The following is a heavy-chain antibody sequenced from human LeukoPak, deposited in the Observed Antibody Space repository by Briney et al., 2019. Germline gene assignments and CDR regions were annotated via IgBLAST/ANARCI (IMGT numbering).Heavy chain of an antibody. CDR1: GYTFTSYG. D-gene: IGHD2-21*02. CDR2: ISAYNGNT. Sequence: ASVKVSCKASGYTFTSYGISWVRLPPGQGLEWMGWISAYNGNTNYAQKVQGRVTMTTDTSTSTAYMELRSLRSDDTAVYYCARALQVTAIQRFDFWGQGSLVTVSS. J-gene: IGHJ4*02. V-gene: IGHV1-18*01. CDR3: ARALQVTAIQRFDF.